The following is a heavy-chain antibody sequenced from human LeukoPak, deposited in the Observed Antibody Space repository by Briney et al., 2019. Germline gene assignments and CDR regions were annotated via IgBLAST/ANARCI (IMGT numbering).Heavy chain of an antibody. D-gene: IGHD3-22*01. Sequence: ASVTVSCKASGGTFSSYAISWGRQAPGQGIEWMGRIIPILGIANYAQKFQGRATITADKSTSTAYMELSSLRSEDTAVYYCARVPHDYYDSSGYYYIDYWGQGTLVTVSS. J-gene: IGHJ4*02. CDR1: GGTFSSYA. V-gene: IGHV1-69*04. CDR3: ARVPHDYYDSSGYYYIDY. CDR2: IIPILGIA.